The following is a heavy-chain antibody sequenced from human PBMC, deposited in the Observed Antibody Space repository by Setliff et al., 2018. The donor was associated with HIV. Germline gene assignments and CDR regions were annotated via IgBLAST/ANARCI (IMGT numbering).Heavy chain of an antibody. V-gene: IGHV4-39*01. J-gene: IGHJ4*01. CDR3: ARQVGEGKWYLDS. CDR2: IHQSGTA. D-gene: IGHD1-26*01. CDR1: GVSVNNDDDY. Sequence: SETLSLTCAVSGVSVNNDDDYWGWIRQPPGKGLEWIAIIHQSGTAHKRPSLKSRVTVSIDTSENLFSLKLSGVTAADTAIYYCARQVGEGKWYLDSWGHGTLVTVPQ.